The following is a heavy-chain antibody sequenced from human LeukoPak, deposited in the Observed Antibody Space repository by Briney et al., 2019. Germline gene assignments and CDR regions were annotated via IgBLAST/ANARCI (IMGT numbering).Heavy chain of an antibody. J-gene: IGHJ4*02. V-gene: IGHV1-24*01. CDR3: ATDWKYDCGGDCYSGY. CDR1: GYTLTKLS. CDR2: FDPEDGET. D-gene: IGHD2-21*02. Sequence: ASVKVSCKVSGYTLTKLSMHWVRQAPGKGLERMGGFDPEDGETIYAQKFQGRVTMTEDTSTDTAYMELSSLRSEDTAVYYCATDWKYDCGGDCYSGYWGQGTLVTVSS.